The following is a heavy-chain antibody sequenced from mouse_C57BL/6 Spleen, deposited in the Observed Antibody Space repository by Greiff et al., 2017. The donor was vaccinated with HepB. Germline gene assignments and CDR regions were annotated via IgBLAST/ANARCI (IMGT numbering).Heavy chain of an antibody. CDR3: ARKGDYDEYDEGYFDY. J-gene: IGHJ2*01. V-gene: IGHV1-64*01. CDR2: IHPNSGST. D-gene: IGHD2-4*01. CDR1: GYTFTSYW. Sequence: VQLQQSGAELVKPGASVKLSCKASGYTFTSYWMHWVKQRPGQGLEWIGMIHPNSGSTNYNEKFKSKATLTVDKSSSTAYMQLSSLTSEDSAVYYWARKGDYDEYDEGYFDYWGQGTTLTVSS.